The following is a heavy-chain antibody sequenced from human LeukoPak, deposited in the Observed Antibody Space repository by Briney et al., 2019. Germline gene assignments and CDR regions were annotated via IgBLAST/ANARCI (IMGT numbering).Heavy chain of an antibody. CDR3: ANYGAARYFDWINFDY. D-gene: IGHD3-9*01. J-gene: IGHJ4*02. CDR2: ISGSGGST. CDR1: GFTFTTYS. Sequence: GGSLRLSCAASGFTFTTYSMNWVRQAPGKGLEWVSAISGSGGSTYYADSVKGRFTISRDNSKNTLYLQMNSLRAEDTAVYYCANYGAARYFDWINFDYWGQGTLVTVSS. V-gene: IGHV3-23*01.